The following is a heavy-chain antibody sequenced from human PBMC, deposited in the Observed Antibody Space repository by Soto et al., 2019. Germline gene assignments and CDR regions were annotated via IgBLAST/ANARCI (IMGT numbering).Heavy chain of an antibody. CDR3: ARDVLHNWFDS. CDR2: INRDANDI. CDR1: RGAFGEYW. Sequence: VGSMRLSSEASRGAFGEYWRHWVRQAPGKGLVWVSRINRDANDIIYADSVKGRFTASRDNAKNMVFLQMNSLRVEDTAVYYCARDVLHNWFDSWGQGTLVTVS. V-gene: IGHV3-74*01. J-gene: IGHJ5*01. D-gene: IGHD3-10*02.